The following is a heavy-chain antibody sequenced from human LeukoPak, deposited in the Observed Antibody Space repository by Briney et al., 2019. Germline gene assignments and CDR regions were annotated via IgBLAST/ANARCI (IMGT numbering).Heavy chain of an antibody. J-gene: IGHJ3*02. V-gene: IGHV4-38-2*02. CDR3: ARGVYDSTGYSLEAFDI. D-gene: IGHD3-22*01. CDR2: IYYSGST. Sequence: SETLSLTCTVSGYSISSGYYWGWIRQPPGKGLEWIGSIYYSGSTYYNPSLKGRVIISVDTSKNQFSLKLSSVTAADTAVYYCARGVYDSTGYSLEAFDIWGQGTMVTVSS. CDR1: GYSISSGYY.